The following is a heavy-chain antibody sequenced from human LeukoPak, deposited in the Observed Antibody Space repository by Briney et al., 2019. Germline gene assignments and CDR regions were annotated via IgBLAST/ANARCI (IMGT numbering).Heavy chain of an antibody. CDR2: IYSSGST. CDR3: ARDPYYYYMDV. Sequence: PSETMSLTCTVSGVSLSSGSYYWSWIRQSAGKGLEWIGRIYSSGSTNYNPSLKSRVTISVDTSKNQFSLKLSSVTAADTAVYYCARDPYYYYMDVWGKGTTVTVSS. CDR1: GVSLSSGSYY. V-gene: IGHV4-61*02. J-gene: IGHJ6*03.